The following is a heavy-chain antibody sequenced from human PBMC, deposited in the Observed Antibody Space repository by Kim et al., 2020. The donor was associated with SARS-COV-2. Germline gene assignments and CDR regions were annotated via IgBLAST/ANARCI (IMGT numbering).Heavy chain of an antibody. CDR3: ARERRYFDWLLGGWFDP. V-gene: IGHV4-4*02. D-gene: IGHD3-9*01. J-gene: IGHJ5*02. Sequence: LESRVTISVDKSKNQFSRKLSSVTAADTAVYYCARERRYFDWLLGGWFDPWGQGTLVTVSS.